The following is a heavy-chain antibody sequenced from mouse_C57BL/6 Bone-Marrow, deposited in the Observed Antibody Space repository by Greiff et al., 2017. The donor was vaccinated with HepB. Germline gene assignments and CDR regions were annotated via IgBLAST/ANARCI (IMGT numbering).Heavy chain of an antibody. Sequence: QVQLQQSGPELVKPGASVKISCKASGYTFTDYYINWVKQRPGQGLEWIGCIYPGSGNTKYNEKFKGKATLTVDTSSSTAYMQLISLTSEDSAVYFCARSVDYYCGNYWGQGTTLTVSS. J-gene: IGHJ2*01. V-gene: IGHV1-84*01. D-gene: IGHD1-1*01. CDR3: ARSVDYYCGNY. CDR1: GYTFTDYY. CDR2: IYPGSGNT.